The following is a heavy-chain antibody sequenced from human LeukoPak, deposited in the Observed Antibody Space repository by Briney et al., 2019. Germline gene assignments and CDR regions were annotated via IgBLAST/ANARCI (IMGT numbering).Heavy chain of an antibody. D-gene: IGHD1-26*01. CDR1: GFTFSDYY. CDR3: ARMARVGRRSFDY. Sequence: GGSLRLSCAASGFTFSDYYMSWIRQAPGKGLEWVSYISNSGSTIYYADSVTGRFTISRDNAEHSLYLQMNSLRAEDTAVYYCARMARVGRRSFDYWGQGTLVTVSS. J-gene: IGHJ4*02. V-gene: IGHV3-11*04. CDR2: ISNSGSTI.